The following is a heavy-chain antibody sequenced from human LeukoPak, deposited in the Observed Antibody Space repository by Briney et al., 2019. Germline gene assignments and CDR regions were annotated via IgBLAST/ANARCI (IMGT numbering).Heavy chain of an antibody. J-gene: IGHJ6*03. CDR3: ARGGGGGKVAARRVPYYYYYMDV. CDR2: MNPNSGNT. Sequence: ASVKVSCKASGYTFTSYDINWVRQATGQGLEWMGWMNPNSGNTGYAQKFQGRVTITRNTSISTAYMELSSLRSEDTAVYYCARGGGGGKVAARRVPYYYYYMDVWGKGTTVTVSS. CDR1: GYTFTSYD. V-gene: IGHV1-8*03. D-gene: IGHD6-6*01.